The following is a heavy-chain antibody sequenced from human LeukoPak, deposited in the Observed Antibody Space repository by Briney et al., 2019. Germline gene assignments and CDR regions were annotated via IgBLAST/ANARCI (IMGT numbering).Heavy chain of an antibody. CDR2: ISAYNGNT. J-gene: IGHJ4*02. Sequence: ASVKVSCKASGYTFTSYGISWVRQAPGQGLEWMGWISAYNGNTNYAQKLQGRVTMTTDTCTSTAYMELRSLRSDDTAVYYCARDMAPDFSTGYYTPTFDYGAQGTLVTVSS. D-gene: IGHD3/OR15-3a*01. CDR3: ARDMAPDFSTGYYTPTFDY. V-gene: IGHV1-18*01. CDR1: GYTFTSYG.